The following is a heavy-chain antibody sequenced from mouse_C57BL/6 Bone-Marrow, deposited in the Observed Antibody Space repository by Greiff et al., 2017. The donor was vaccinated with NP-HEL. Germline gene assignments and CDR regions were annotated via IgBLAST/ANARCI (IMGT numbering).Heavy chain of an antibody. V-gene: IGHV5-4*01. D-gene: IGHD4-1*01. CDR1: GFTFSSYA. Sequence: EVHLVESGGGLVKPGGSLKLSCAASGFTFSSYAMSWVRQTPEKRLEWVATISDGGSYTYYPDNVKGRFTISRDNAKNNLYLQMSHLKSEDTAMYYCARDWDFWYFDVWGTGTTVTVSS. CDR2: ISDGGSYT. CDR3: ARDWDFWYFDV. J-gene: IGHJ1*03.